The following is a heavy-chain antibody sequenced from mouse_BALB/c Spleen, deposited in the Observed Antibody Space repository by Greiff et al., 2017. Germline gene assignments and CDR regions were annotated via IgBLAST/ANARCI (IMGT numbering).Heavy chain of an antibody. D-gene: IGHD4-1*01. J-gene: IGHJ4*01. CDR3: TTNWAYAMDY. Sequence: QVQLQQSGAELVRPGTSVKVSCKASGYAFTNYLIEWVKQRPGQGLEWIGVINPSNGGTNFNEKFKSKATLTVDKSSSTAYMQLSSLTSEDSAVYYCTTNWAYAMDYWGQGTSVTVSS. CDR1: GYAFTNYL. V-gene: IGHV1-54*01. CDR2: INPSNGGT.